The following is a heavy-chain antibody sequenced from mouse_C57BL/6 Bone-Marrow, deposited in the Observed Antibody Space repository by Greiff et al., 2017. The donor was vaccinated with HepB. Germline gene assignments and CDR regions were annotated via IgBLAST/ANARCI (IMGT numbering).Heavy chain of an antibody. V-gene: IGHV5-12*01. CDR3: ARQVTTVVAPLGFDV. J-gene: IGHJ1*03. Sequence: EVHLVESGGSLVQPGGSLKLSCAASGFTFSDYYMYWVRQTPEKRLEWVAYISNGGGSTYYPDTVKGRFTISRDNAKNTLYLQMSRLKSEDTAMYYCARQVTTVVAPLGFDVWGTGTTVTVSS. CDR2: ISNGGGST. D-gene: IGHD1-1*01. CDR1: GFTFSDYY.